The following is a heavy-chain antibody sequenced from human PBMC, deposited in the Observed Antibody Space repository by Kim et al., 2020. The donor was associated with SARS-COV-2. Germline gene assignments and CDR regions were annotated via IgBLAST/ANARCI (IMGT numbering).Heavy chain of an antibody. CDR3: ARDYKTGMIDY. V-gene: IGHV3-33*01. CDR2: IWFDGSKQ. J-gene: IGHJ4*02. D-gene: IGHD3-10*01. Sequence: GGSLRLSCAASGFTFSRSGMHWVRQAPGKGVEWEAIIWFDGSKQYYADSVKGRFTISRDNSGDTLYLQMNSLRAEDTALYYCARDYKTGMIDYWGQGTLVTVSS. CDR1: GFTFSRSG.